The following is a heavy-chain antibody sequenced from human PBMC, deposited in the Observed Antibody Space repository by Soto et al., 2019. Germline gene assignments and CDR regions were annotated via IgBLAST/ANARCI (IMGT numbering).Heavy chain of an antibody. CDR1: GGSISSGGYS. J-gene: IGHJ5*02. V-gene: IGHV4-30-2*01. D-gene: IGHD2-15*01. CDR3: ARGRFRDCSGGSCYSVWGWFDP. CDR2: IYHSGST. Sequence: QLQLQESGSGLVKPSQTLSLTCAVSGGSISSGGYSWSWIRQPPGKGLEWIGYIYHSGSTYYNPSLKSRVTISVDRSKNQFSLKLSSVTAADTAVYYCARGRFRDCSGGSCYSVWGWFDPWGQGTLVTVSS.